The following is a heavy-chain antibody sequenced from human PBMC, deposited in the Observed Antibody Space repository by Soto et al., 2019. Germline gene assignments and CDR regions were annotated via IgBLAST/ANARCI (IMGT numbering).Heavy chain of an antibody. V-gene: IGHV1-2*02. Sequence: ASVKVSCKASGYTFTGYYMHWVRQAPGQGLEWMGWINPNSGGTNYAQKFQGRVTMTRDTSISTACMELSRLRSDDTAVYYCAREWGVELRGSWGIYYYGMDVWGQGTTVTV. CDR1: GYTFTGYY. J-gene: IGHJ6*02. CDR2: INPNSGGT. CDR3: AREWGVELRGSWGIYYYGMDV. D-gene: IGHD6-13*01.